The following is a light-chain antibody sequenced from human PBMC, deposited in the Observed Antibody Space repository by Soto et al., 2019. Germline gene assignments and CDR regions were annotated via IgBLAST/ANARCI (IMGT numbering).Light chain of an antibody. J-gene: IGLJ2*01. CDR2: EVS. V-gene: IGLV2-14*01. Sequence: QSALTQPASVSGSPGQSITISCTGTSSDVGGYNLVSWYQHHPGKAPRLIISEVSNRPSGVSNRFSASKSGNTASLTISGLQAEDEADYYCSSYTMSTTIIFGRGTKVTVL. CDR3: SSYTMSTTII. CDR1: SSDVGGYNL.